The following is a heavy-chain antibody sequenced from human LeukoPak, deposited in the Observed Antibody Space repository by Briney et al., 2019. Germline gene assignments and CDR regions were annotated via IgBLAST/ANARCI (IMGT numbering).Heavy chain of an antibody. D-gene: IGHD3-10*01. Sequence: GGSLRLSCAASGFTFGSYGMHWVRQAPGKGLEWVAFIRYDGSNKYYADSVKGRFTISRDNSKNTLYLQMNSLRAEDTAVYYCAKDYYYGSGSPFDYWGQGTLVTVPS. CDR2: IRYDGSNK. CDR1: GFTFGSYG. J-gene: IGHJ4*02. CDR3: AKDYYYGSGSPFDY. V-gene: IGHV3-30*02.